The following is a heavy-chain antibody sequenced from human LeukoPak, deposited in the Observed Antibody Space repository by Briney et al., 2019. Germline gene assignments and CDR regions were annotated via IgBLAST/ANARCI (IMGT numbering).Heavy chain of an antibody. CDR1: GFTFSDYY. Sequence: GGSQRLSCVASGFTFSDYYMSWIRQAPGKGLEWVSYMSTSSTTIYYADSVKGRFTVSRDNAKNSLYLQMNSLRGEDTAKYYCARTDTGSYAYWGQGTLVTVSS. CDR2: MSTSSTTI. D-gene: IGHD3-16*01. V-gene: IGHV3-11*01. CDR3: ARTDTGSYAY. J-gene: IGHJ4*02.